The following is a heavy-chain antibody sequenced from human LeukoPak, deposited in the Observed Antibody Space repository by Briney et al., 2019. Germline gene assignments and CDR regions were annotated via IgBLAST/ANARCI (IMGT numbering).Heavy chain of an antibody. V-gene: IGHV4-34*01. J-gene: IGHJ4*02. Sequence: SETLSLTRAVYGGSFSGYYWSWIRQPPGKGLEWIGEINHSGSTNYNPSLKSRVTISVDTSKNQFSLKLSSVTAADTAVYYCARLVSSGSSSWFYYFDYWGQGTLVTVSS. D-gene: IGHD6-13*01. CDR2: INHSGST. CDR1: GGSFSGYY. CDR3: ARLVSSGSSSWFYYFDY.